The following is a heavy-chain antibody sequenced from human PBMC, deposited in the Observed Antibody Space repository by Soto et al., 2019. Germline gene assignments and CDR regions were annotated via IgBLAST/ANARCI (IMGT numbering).Heavy chain of an antibody. D-gene: IGHD3-10*01. Sequence: VESGGGVVQPGRSLTLSCAASGFSLDSYAMHWVRQAPGKGHEWMAVVSYDGKNIYYADSVKGRLTISKDAPKNTLYLRMGSLTAEDTATYYCARDYGALPCDRIQHWGRGTLVTVSS. CDR1: GFSLDSYA. CDR3: ARDYGALPCDRIQH. V-gene: IGHV3-30*03. CDR2: VSYDGKNI. J-gene: IGHJ1*01.